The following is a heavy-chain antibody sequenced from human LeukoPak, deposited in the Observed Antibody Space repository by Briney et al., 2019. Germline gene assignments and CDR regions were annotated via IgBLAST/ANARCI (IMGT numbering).Heavy chain of an antibody. Sequence: SETLSLTYTVSGGSINSYYWNWIRQPPGKGLEWIGYIYYSGSTNYNPSLKSRVNISVDTSKNQFSLNLTSVSAADTAVYYCARQGAVAGTFDYWGQGTLVTVSS. J-gene: IGHJ4*02. V-gene: IGHV4-59*08. CDR3: ARQGAVAGTFDY. D-gene: IGHD6-19*01. CDR1: GGSINSYY. CDR2: IYYSGST.